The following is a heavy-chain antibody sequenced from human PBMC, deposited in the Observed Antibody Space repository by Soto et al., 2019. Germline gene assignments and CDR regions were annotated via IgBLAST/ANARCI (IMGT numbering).Heavy chain of an antibody. CDR1: GFTFSSYS. J-gene: IGHJ6*02. D-gene: IGHD2-8*01. CDR2: ISSSSSTI. Sequence: GGSLRLSCAASGFTFSSYSMNWVRQAPGKGLEWVSYISSSSSTIYYADSVKGRFTISRDNAKNSLYLQMNSLRDEDTAVYYCAKSQDIVLMVYARDYYYYGTDVWGQGTTVTVSS. CDR3: AKSQDIVLMVYARDYYYYGTDV. V-gene: IGHV3-48*02.